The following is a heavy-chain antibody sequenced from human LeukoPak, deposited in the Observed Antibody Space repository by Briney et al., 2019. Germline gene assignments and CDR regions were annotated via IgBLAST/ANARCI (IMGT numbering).Heavy chain of an antibody. V-gene: IGHV4-59*01. Sequence: SETLSLTCTVSGGSISSYYWSWIRQPPGKGLEWIGYTYYSGSTNYNPSLKSRVTISVDTSKNQFSLKLSSVTAADTAVYYCARGDRKLWSQTYYFDYWGQGTLVTVSS. CDR1: GGSISSYY. CDR3: ARGDRKLWSQTYYFDY. J-gene: IGHJ4*02. D-gene: IGHD5-18*01. CDR2: TYYSGST.